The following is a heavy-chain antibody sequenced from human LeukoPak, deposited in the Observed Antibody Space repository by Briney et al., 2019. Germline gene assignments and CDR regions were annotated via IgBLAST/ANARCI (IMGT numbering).Heavy chain of an antibody. CDR2: IYYSGST. Sequence: SETLSLTCTVSGGSISSYYWSWIRQPPGKGLEWIGYIYYSGSTNYNPSLKSRVTISVDTSKNQFSLKLSSVTAADTAVYYCARDRGNGDYGDYFDSWGQGTLVSVSS. V-gene: IGHV4-59*12. CDR1: GGSISSYY. CDR3: ARDRGNGDYGDYFDS. D-gene: IGHD4-17*01. J-gene: IGHJ4*02.